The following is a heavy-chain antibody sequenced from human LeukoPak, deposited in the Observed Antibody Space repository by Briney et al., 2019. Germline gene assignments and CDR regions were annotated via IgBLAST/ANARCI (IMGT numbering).Heavy chain of an antibody. D-gene: IGHD6-6*01. V-gene: IGHV3-23*01. CDR1: GFTFSSYA. CDR3: AKGTYISSPRDY. CDR2: MSGSGGST. Sequence: PGGSLRLSCAASGFTFSSYAMTWVRQAPGKGLEWVSAMSGSGGSTYYAGSVKGRFTISRDNSKNTLYLQMNSLRAEDTAVYYCAKGTYISSPRDYWGQGTLVTVSS. J-gene: IGHJ4*02.